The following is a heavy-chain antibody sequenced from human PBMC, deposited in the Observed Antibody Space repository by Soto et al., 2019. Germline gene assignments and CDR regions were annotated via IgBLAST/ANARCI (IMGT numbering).Heavy chain of an antibody. CDR3: ARAWGYCSGGSCYPEYYYYGMDV. V-gene: IGHV3-33*01. J-gene: IGHJ6*02. CDR1: GFTFSSYG. CDR2: IWYDGSNK. D-gene: IGHD2-15*01. Sequence: GGSLRLSCAASGFTFSSYGMHWVRQAPGKGLEWVAVIWYDGSNKYYADSVKGRFTISRDNSKNKLYLQMNSLGAEDTAVYYCARAWGYCSGGSCYPEYYYYGMDVWGQGTTVTVSS.